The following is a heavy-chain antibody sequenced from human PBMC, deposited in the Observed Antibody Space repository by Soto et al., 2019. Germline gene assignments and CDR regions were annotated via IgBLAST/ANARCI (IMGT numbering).Heavy chain of an antibody. V-gene: IGHV4-59*01. CDR3: ARYNGDSVDY. Sequence: SETLSLTCTVSGGCISSYYWSWIRQPPGKGLEWIGYIYYSGSTNYNPSLKSRVTISVDTSKNQFSLKLSSVTAADTAVYYCARYNGDSVDYWGQGTLLTVSS. CDR1: GGCISSYY. CDR2: IYYSGST. D-gene: IGHD2-21*01. J-gene: IGHJ4*02.